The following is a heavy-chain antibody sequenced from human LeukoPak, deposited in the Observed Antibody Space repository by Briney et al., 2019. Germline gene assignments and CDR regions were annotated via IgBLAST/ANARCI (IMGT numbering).Heavy chain of an antibody. Sequence: SETLSLTCTVSGGSISSSSYYWGWIRQPPGKGLEWIGSIYYSGSTYYNPSLKSRVTISVDTSKNQFSLKLSSVTAADTAVYYCARAGPPYYYGSGSYVKGYYFDYWGQGTLVTVSS. CDR2: IYYSGST. D-gene: IGHD3-10*01. J-gene: IGHJ4*02. V-gene: IGHV4-39*07. CDR3: ARAGPPYYYGSGSYVKGYYFDY. CDR1: GGSISSSSYY.